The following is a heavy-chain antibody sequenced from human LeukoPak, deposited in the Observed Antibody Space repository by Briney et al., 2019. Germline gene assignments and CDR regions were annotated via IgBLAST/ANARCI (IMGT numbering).Heavy chain of an antibody. CDR1: GYTFTGYY. CDR3: ARDLVDTAMVTDYYYYMDV. D-gene: IGHD5-18*01. CDR2: INPNSGGT. J-gene: IGHJ6*03. Sequence: GASVKVSCKASGYTFTGYYMHWVRQAPGQGLEWMGWINPNSGGTNYAQKFQGRVTMTRDTSISTAYMELSSLRSEDTAVYYCARDLVDTAMVTDYYYYMDVWGKGTTVTVSS. V-gene: IGHV1-2*02.